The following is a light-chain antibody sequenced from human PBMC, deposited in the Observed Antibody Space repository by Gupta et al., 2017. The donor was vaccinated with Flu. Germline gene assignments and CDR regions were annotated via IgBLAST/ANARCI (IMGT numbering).Light chain of an antibody. CDR2: DVS. J-gene: IGKJ1*01. CDR1: GVSSSY. Sequence: EDRGTIICGARGVSSSYIAWYQQKTGKPPHLLIYDVSTWQSGVSPRFSGSGSATEFTLTISSLQPEDFAAYYCQHHYSNPLTFGQGTKVEIK. CDR3: QHHYSNPLT. V-gene: IGKV1-9*01.